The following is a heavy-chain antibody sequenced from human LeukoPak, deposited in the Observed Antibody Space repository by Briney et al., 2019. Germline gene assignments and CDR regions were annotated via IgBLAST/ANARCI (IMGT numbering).Heavy chain of an antibody. V-gene: IGHV3-7*03. CDR1: GFTFSSYW. J-gene: IGHJ3*02. CDR2: IKQDGSEK. CDR3: ARVRYVWGSFGFDI. D-gene: IGHD3-16*01. Sequence: GGSLRLSCAASGFTFSSYWTSWVRQAPGKGLEWAANIKQDGSEKYYVDSVKGRFTISRDNAKNSLYLQMNSLRAEDTAVYYCARVRYVWGSFGFDIWGQGTMVTVSS.